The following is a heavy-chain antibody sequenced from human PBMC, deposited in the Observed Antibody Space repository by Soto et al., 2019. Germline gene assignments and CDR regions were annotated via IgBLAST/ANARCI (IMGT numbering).Heavy chain of an antibody. CDR3: ARRPPFSGSDFVTSYFDF. V-gene: IGHV1-18*01. D-gene: IGHD3-10*01. CDR2: ISANSGNT. CDR1: GYTFLNYG. Sequence: ASVKVSCKASGYTFLNYGISWVRQAPGQGLEWMGWISANSGNTNYAQKFQGRVTMSADTSTSTAYMELRSLTSDDTAVYFCARRPPFSGSDFVTSYFDFWGQGTLVTVSS. J-gene: IGHJ4*02.